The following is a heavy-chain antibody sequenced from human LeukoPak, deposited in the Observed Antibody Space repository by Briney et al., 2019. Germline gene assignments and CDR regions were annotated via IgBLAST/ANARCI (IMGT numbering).Heavy chain of an antibody. J-gene: IGHJ4*02. CDR1: GGSISSTTYH. V-gene: IGHV4-39*01. Sequence: PSETLSLTCTVSGGSISSTTYHWGWICQPPGKGLESIGTIYYDGNTYYNPSLKSRVTISVDTSKNQFSLRLSSVTAADTAVFYCARLLGNYCSSTSCYPGGYFDYWGQGALVTVSS. D-gene: IGHD2-2*01. CDR3: ARLLGNYCSSTSCYPGGYFDY. CDR2: IYYDGNT.